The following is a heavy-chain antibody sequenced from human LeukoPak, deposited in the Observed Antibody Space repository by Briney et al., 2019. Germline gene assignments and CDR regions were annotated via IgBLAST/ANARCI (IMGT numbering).Heavy chain of an antibody. V-gene: IGHV4-34*01. Sequence: SETLSLTCAVYGGSFSGYYWSWIRQPPGKGLEWIGEINHSGSTNYNPSLKSRVTISVDTSKNQFSLKLSSVTAADTAVYYCARRSYYYDSSGYSGAYYFDYWGQGTLVTLSS. CDR1: GGSFSGYY. CDR3: ARRSYYYDSSGYSGAYYFDY. CDR2: INHSGST. J-gene: IGHJ4*02. D-gene: IGHD3-22*01.